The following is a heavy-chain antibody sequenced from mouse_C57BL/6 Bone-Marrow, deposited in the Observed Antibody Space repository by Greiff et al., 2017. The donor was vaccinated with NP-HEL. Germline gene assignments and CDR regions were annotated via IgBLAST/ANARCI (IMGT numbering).Heavy chain of an antibody. CDR3: AKYYGSSFYYY. CDR1: GYTFTSYG. Sequence: VQLQESGAELARPGASVKLSCKASGYTFTSYGISWVKQRTGQGLEWIGEIYPRSGNTYYNEKFKGKATLTADKSSSTAYMELRSLTSEDSAVYFCAKYYGSSFYYYWGQGTTLTVSS. CDR2: IYPRSGNT. D-gene: IGHD1-1*01. V-gene: IGHV1-81*01. J-gene: IGHJ2*01.